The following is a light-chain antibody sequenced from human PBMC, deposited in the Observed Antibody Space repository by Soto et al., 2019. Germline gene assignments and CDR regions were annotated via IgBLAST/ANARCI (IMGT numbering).Light chain of an antibody. CDR1: QSISNW. CDR2: AAS. Sequence: IQMTQSPASLSASLGDRVTITCRASQSISNWLAWYQQKPGKAPKLLIYAASSLQSGVPSRFSGSGSGTDFTLTISSLQTEDFATYDCLQDYNYPWTFGQGTKVDIK. CDR3: LQDYNYPWT. V-gene: IGKV1-6*01. J-gene: IGKJ1*01.